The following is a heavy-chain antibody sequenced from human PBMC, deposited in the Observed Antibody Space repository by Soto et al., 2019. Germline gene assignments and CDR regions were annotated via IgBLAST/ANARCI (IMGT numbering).Heavy chain of an antibody. CDR3: ARCIAARPYDAFDI. CDR1: GGSISSSSYY. Sequence: SETLSLTCTVSGGSISSSSYYWGWIRQPPGKGLEWIGSIYYSGSTYYNPSLKSRVTISVDTSKNQFSLKLSSVTAADTAVYYCARCIAARPYDAFDIWGQGTMVTVSS. CDR2: IYYSGST. D-gene: IGHD6-6*01. J-gene: IGHJ3*02. V-gene: IGHV4-39*01.